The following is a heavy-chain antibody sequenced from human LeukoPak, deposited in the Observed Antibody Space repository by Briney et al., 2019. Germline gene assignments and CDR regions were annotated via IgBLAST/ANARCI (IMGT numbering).Heavy chain of an antibody. CDR3: AKDFTANYDFWSGYPH. Sequence: GGSLRLSCAASGFTFSNYAMSWVRQAPGKGLDWVSANSGSGGSTYYADSVKGRFTISRDNSKNTLYLQMNSLRAEDTAVYYCAKDFTANYDFWSGYPHWGQGTLVTVSS. D-gene: IGHD3-3*01. V-gene: IGHV3-23*01. J-gene: IGHJ4*02. CDR1: GFTFSNYA. CDR2: NSGSGGST.